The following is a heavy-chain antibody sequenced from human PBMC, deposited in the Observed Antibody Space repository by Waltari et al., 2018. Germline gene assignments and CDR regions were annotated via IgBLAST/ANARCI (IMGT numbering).Heavy chain of an antibody. Sequence: QMQLVQSGPEVKKPGTSVKVSCKASGFTFTSSAMQWVRQARGQRLEWIGWIVVGSGNTNYAQKFQERVTITRDMSTSTAYMELSSLRSEDTAVYYCAADGNLGRDFAPAADYYYYYMDVWGKGTTVTVSS. CDR1: GFTFTSSA. D-gene: IGHD1-1*01. V-gene: IGHV1-58*02. J-gene: IGHJ6*03. CDR3: AADGNLGRDFAPAADYYYYYMDV. CDR2: IVVGSGNT.